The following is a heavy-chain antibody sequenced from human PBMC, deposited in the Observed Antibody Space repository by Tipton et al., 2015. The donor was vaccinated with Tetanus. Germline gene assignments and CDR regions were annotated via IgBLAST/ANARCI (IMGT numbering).Heavy chain of an antibody. Sequence: QVQLVQSGAEVKKPGASVKVSCKASGYTFTGYYMYWVRQAPGQGLEWMGWIDPNSGGTVYAQKFQGRVTMTRDTSISTACMELGSLRSDDPAVYYCARDRGDYTYYGMDVWGPGTTATVS. D-gene: IGHD3-22*01. CDR1: GYTFTGYY. CDR3: ARDRGDYTYYGMDV. J-gene: IGHJ6*02. CDR2: IDPNSGGT. V-gene: IGHV1-2*02.